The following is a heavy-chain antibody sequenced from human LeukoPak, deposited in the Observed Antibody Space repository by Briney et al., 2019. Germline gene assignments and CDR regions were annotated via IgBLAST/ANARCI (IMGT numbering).Heavy chain of an antibody. CDR3: ARDLSGHFDY. D-gene: IGHD2-15*01. J-gene: IGHJ4*02. CDR2: INPSGGST. CDR1: GYTFTSYY. V-gene: IGHV1-46*01. Sequence: ASVKVSCKASGYTFTSYYMHWVRQAPGQGLEWMGIINPSGGSTSYAQKFQGRVTITADESTSTAYMELSSLRSEDTAVYYCARDLSGHFDYWGQGTLVTVSS.